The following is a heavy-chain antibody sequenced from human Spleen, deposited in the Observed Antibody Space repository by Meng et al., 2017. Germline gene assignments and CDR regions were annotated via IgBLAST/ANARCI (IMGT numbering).Heavy chain of an antibody. J-gene: IGHJ6*02. Sequence: GESLKISCAASGFTFSGSAMHWVRQASGKGLEWVGRIRSKANSYATAYAASVKGRFTISRDDSKNTAYLQMNSLKTEDTAVYYCTRHHPPGGYGVLFPGNGGFYYGMDVWGQGTTVTVSS. CDR3: TRHHPPGGYGVLFPGNGGFYYGMDV. CDR2: IRSKANSYAT. D-gene: IGHD3-10*02. CDR1: GFTFSGSA. V-gene: IGHV3-73*01.